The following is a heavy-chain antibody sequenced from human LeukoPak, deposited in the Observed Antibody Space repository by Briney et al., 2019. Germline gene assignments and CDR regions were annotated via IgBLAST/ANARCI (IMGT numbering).Heavy chain of an antibody. Sequence: GGSLRLSCAAYGFTFSSYAMSWVRQAPGKGLEWVSAISGSGGSTYNADSVKGRFTISRDNSKNTLYLQMNSLRAEDSAVYYCAKGSGKYYDSSGYYYWGQGTLVTVSS. D-gene: IGHD3-22*01. CDR1: GFTFSSYA. V-gene: IGHV3-23*01. J-gene: IGHJ4*02. CDR2: ISGSGGST. CDR3: AKGSGKYYDSSGYYY.